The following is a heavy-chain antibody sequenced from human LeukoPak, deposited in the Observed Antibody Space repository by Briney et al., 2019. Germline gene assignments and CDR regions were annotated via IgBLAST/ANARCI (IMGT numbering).Heavy chain of an antibody. J-gene: IGHJ5*02. CDR2: IYTSGST. V-gene: IGHV4-4*07. CDR3: ARDRSLAAAGYNWFDP. Sequence: SETLSLTCTVSGGSISSYYWSWIRQPAGKGLEWIGRIYTSGSTNYNPSLKSRVTISVDTSKNQFSLKLSSVTAADTAVYYCARDRSLAAAGYNWFDPWGQGTLVTVSS. D-gene: IGHD6-13*01. CDR1: GGSISSYY.